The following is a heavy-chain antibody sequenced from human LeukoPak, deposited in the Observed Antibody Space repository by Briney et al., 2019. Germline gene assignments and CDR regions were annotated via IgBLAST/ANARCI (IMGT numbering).Heavy chain of an antibody. Sequence: SVKVSCKASGYTFTSYDINWVRQATGQGLEWMGRIIPILGIANYAQKFQGRVTITADKSTSTAYMELSSLRSEDTAVYYCARDGGRPRPLAYCGGDCYIDYWGQGTLVTVSS. D-gene: IGHD2-21*02. CDR3: ARDGGRPRPLAYCGGDCYIDY. CDR2: IIPILGIA. CDR1: GYTFTSYD. J-gene: IGHJ4*02. V-gene: IGHV1-69*04.